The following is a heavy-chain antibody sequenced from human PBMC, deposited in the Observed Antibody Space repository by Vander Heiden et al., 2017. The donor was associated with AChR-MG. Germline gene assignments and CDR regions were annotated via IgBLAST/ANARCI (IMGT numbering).Heavy chain of an antibody. CDR2: ITVNGDST. CDR3: AKWGVNWGLGFDY. CDR1: GLTFSNYA. J-gene: IGHJ4*02. V-gene: IGHV3-23*01. D-gene: IGHD2-21*02. Sequence: EVQLLESGGGLVQPGGSLRLSCGASGLTFSNYAMSWVRQAPGKGLEWVSHITVNGDSTSYADSVKGRFTISRDNSKNTLSLQMNSLRAEDTAVYYCAKWGVNWGLGFDYWGQGTLVTVSS.